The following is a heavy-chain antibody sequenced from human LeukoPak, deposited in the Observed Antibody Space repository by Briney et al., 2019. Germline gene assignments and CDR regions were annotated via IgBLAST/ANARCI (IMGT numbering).Heavy chain of an antibody. CDR2: IRYDGSNK. Sequence: GGSLRLSCAASGFTFSSYGMHWVRQAPGKGLEWVAFIRYDGSNKYYADSVKGRFTIYRDNSKNTLYLQMNSLRAEDTAVYYCAKDRYPPAIGADLDYWGQGTLVSVSS. J-gene: IGHJ4*02. CDR3: AKDRYPPAIGADLDY. V-gene: IGHV3-30*02. D-gene: IGHD6-13*01. CDR1: GFTFSSYG.